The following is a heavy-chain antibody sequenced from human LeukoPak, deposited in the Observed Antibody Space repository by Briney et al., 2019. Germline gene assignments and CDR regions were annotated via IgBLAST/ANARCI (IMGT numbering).Heavy chain of an antibody. Sequence: NPSETLSLTCAVYGGSFSGYYWSWIRQPPGKGLEWIGEINHSGSTNYNPSLKSRVTISVDTSKNQFSLKLSSVTAADTAVYYCARNFWSGYSYGMDVWGQGTTVTVSS. CDR3: ARNFWSGYSYGMDV. J-gene: IGHJ6*02. CDR2: INHSGST. CDR1: GGSFSGYY. D-gene: IGHD3-3*01. V-gene: IGHV4-34*01.